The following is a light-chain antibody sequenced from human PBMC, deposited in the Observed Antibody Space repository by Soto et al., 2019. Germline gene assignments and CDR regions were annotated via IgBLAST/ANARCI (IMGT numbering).Light chain of an antibody. CDR1: SSDVGGYNY. CDR2: EVS. CDR3: SSYTSSSTLV. J-gene: IGLJ2*01. V-gene: IGLV2-14*01. Sequence: QSVLTQTASVSGFPGQSITISCIGTSSDVGGYNYVSWYQQHPGKAPKLMIYEVSNRPSGVSTRFSGSKSGNTASLTISGLQAEDEADYYCSSYTSSSTLVFGGGTKLTVL.